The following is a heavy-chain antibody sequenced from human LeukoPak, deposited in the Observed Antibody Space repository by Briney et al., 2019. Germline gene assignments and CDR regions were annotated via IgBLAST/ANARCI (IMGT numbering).Heavy chain of an antibody. Sequence: PSETLSLTCAVYGGSFSDYYWSWIRQPPGKGLEWIGEINHSGSTNYNPSLKSRVTISVDTSKNQFSLKLSSVTAADTAVYYCARGSGMTTSLYYYGMDVWGQGTTVTVSS. V-gene: IGHV4-34*01. J-gene: IGHJ6*02. CDR1: GGSFSDYY. CDR2: INHSGST. D-gene: IGHD4-11*01. CDR3: ARGSGMTTSLYYYGMDV.